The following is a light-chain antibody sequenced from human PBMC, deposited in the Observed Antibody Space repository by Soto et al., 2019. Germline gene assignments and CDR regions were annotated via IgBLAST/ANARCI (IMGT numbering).Light chain of an antibody. CDR3: VLYMGSGISV. J-gene: IGLJ2*01. V-gene: IGLV8-61*01. CDR2: RTN. CDR1: SGSVSTSYY. Sequence: QTVVTQEPSFSVSPGRTVTLTCGLSSGSVSTSYYPSWYQQTPGQAPRTLIYRTNTRSSGVPDRFSGSILGNKAALTITGAQADDESDYYCVLYMGSGISVFGGGTQLTVL.